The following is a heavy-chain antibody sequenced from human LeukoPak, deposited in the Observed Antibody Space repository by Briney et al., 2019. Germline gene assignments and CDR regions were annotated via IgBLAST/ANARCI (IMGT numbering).Heavy chain of an antibody. V-gene: IGHV3-23*01. CDR2: ISVSGGST. J-gene: IGHJ4*02. Sequence: PGGSLRLSCAASGFTFSSYAMSWVRQAPGKGLDWVSAISVSGGSTYYADSVKGRFTISRDNSKNTLYLQMNSLRAEDTAVYYCAKGFRRQLVGYHPITWGQGTLVTVSS. CDR3: AKGFRRQLVGYHPIT. CDR1: GFTFSSYA. D-gene: IGHD6-13*01.